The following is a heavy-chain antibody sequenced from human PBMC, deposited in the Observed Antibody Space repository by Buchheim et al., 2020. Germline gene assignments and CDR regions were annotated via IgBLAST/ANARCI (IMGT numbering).Heavy chain of an antibody. D-gene: IGHD4/OR15-4a*01. CDR2: IYSDGTNT. J-gene: IGHJ4*02. Sequence: EVQLVESGGGLVQPGGSLRLSCAASGFIFSNYWMHWVRQAPGKGLVWVSLIYSDGTNTNYADSVKGRITISRDNAKSKLYLQMNSLRAEDTAVYYCARGGASGKLDYWGQG. CDR3: ARGGASGKLDY. CDR1: GFIFSNYW. V-gene: IGHV3-74*01.